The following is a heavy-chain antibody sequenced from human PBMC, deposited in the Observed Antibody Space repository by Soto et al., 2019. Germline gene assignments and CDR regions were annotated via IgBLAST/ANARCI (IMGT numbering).Heavy chain of an antibody. D-gene: IGHD3-10*01. V-gene: IGHV3-30-3*02. CDR1: GFTFSSYA. J-gene: IGHJ5*02. CDR3: AKSVELYSNWFDP. CDR2: ISYDGSDK. Sequence: GGSLRLSCAASGFTFSSYAMHWVRQAPGKGLEWVALISYDGSDKDYADSVKGRFTISRDNSRNTLFLQMNSLRAEDTAVYYCAKSVELYSNWFDPWGQGTLVTVSS.